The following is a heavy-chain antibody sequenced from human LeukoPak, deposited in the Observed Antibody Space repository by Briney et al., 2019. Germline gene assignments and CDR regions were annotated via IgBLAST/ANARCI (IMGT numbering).Heavy chain of an antibody. CDR2: FDPEDGET. J-gene: IGHJ3*02. CDR1: GYTLTELS. V-gene: IGHV1-24*01. Sequence: ASVKFSCKVSGYTLTELSMHWVRQAPGKGLEWMGGFDPEDGETIYAQKFQGRVTMTEDTSTDTAYMELSSLRSEDTAVYYCARTTGSGSSPRDAFDIWGQGTMVTVSS. D-gene: IGHD3-10*01. CDR3: ARTTGSGSSPRDAFDI.